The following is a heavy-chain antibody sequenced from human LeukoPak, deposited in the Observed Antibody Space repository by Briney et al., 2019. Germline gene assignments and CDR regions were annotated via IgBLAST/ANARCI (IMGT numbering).Heavy chain of an antibody. CDR2: ISGSGGST. J-gene: IGHJ6*03. V-gene: IGHV3-23*01. Sequence: PGGSLRLSCAASGFTFSSYAMSWVRQAPGKGLEWVSAISGSGGSTYYADSVKGRFTSSRDNSENTLYMQMNSLRSEDTAVYYCVETYSGSDWSYYYYYMDVWGKGTTVSVSS. CDR3: VETYSGSDWSYYYYYMDV. CDR1: GFTFSSYA. D-gene: IGHD1-26*01.